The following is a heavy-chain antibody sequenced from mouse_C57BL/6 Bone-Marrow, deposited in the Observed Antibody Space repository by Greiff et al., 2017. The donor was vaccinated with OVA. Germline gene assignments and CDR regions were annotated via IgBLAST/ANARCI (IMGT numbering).Heavy chain of an antibody. V-gene: IGHV1-18*01. CDR3: ARSPTTLPSCGYFDV. CDR2: INPNNGGT. D-gene: IGHD1-1*01. Sequence: VQLQQSGPELVKPGASVKIPCKASGYTFTDYNMDWVKQSHGKSLEWIGDINPNNGGTIYNQKFKGKATLTVDKSSSTAYLELRSLTSEDTAVYYYARSPTTLPSCGYFDVWGTGTTVTVSS. CDR1: GYTFTDYN. J-gene: IGHJ1*03.